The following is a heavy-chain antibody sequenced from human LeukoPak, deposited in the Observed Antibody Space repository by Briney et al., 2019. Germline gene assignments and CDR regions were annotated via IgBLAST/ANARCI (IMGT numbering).Heavy chain of an antibody. CDR3: ARDSVLLWFGELLEGNFDY. V-gene: IGHV1-18*01. D-gene: IGHD3-10*01. CDR1: GYTFTSYG. CDR2: ISAYNGNT. J-gene: IGHJ4*02. Sequence: ASVTVSCKASGYTFTSYGISWVRQAPGQGLEWMGWISAYNGNTNYAQKLQGRVTMTTDTSTSTAYMELRSLRSDDTAVYYCARDSVLLWFGELLEGNFDYWGQGTLVTVSS.